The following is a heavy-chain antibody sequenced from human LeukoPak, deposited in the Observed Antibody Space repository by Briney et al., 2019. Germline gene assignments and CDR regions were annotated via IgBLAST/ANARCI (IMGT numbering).Heavy chain of an antibody. D-gene: IGHD4-23*01. J-gene: IGHJ5*02. CDR2: IYYTGST. V-gene: IGHV4-59*01. Sequence: PSETLSLTCTVSGGSISSYYWSWIRQPPGKGLEWIGYIYYTGSTNYNPSLKSRVTISVDTSKNQFSLKLSSVTAADTAVYYCARLYGGKHSRFDPWGQGTLVTVSS. CDR3: ARLYGGKHSRFDP. CDR1: GGSISSYY.